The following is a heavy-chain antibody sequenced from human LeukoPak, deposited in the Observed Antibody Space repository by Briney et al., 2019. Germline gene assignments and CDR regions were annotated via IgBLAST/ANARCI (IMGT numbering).Heavy chain of an antibody. D-gene: IGHD3-16*01. Sequence: ASVKVSCKASGYTFIGYYIHWVRQAPGQGLEWMGWINPNSGGTNYAQKLQGRVTMTTDTSTSTAYMELRSLRSDDTAVYYCARPGRLGDAFDIWGQGTMVTVSS. J-gene: IGHJ3*02. CDR3: ARPGRLGDAFDI. CDR1: GYTFIGYY. CDR2: INPNSGGT. V-gene: IGHV1-2*02.